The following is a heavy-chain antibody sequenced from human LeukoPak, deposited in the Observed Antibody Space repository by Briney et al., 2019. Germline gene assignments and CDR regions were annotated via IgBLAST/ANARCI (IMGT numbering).Heavy chain of an antibody. V-gene: IGHV1-69*13. CDR1: GGTFSSYA. CDR2: IIPIFGTA. D-gene: IGHD6-19*01. J-gene: IGHJ4*02. Sequence: GASVKVSCKASGGTFSSYAISWVRQAPGQGLEWMGGIIPIFGTANYAQKFQGRVTITADESTSTAYMELRSLRSEDTAVYYCARKGRSSGWYRGSYFDYWGQGTLVTVSS. CDR3: ARKGRSSGWYRGSYFDY.